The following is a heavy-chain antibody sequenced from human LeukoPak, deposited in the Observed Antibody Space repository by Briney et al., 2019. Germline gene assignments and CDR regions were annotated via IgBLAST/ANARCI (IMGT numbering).Heavy chain of an antibody. Sequence: SETLSLTCAVSGYSISSGYYWGWIRQPPGKGLEWIGSIYHSGSTYYNPSLKSRVTISVDTSKNQFSLKLSSVTAADTAVYYCARGRRIQLWSRPDYYMDVWGKGTTVTVSS. D-gene: IGHD5-18*01. CDR2: IYHSGST. CDR1: GYSISSGYY. J-gene: IGHJ6*03. V-gene: IGHV4-38-2*01. CDR3: ARGRRIQLWSRPDYYMDV.